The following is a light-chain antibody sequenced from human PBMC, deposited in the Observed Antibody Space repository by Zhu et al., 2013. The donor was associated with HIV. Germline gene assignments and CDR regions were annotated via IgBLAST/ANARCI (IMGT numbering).Light chain of an antibody. CDR1: QSIDTW. V-gene: IGKV1-39*01. Sequence: DIQMTQSPSSVSASVGDRVTITCRASQSIDTWLAWYQQRPGKAPKRLIYLASTLQSGVPSRFSGSGSGADFTLTISSLQPEDFATYYCQQSYSTPLTFGGGTKVEIK. CDR3: QQSYSTPLT. J-gene: IGKJ4*01. CDR2: LAS.